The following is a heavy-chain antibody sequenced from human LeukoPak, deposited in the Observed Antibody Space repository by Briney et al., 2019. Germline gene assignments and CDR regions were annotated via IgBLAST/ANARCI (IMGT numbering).Heavy chain of an antibody. D-gene: IGHD2/OR15-2a*01. J-gene: IGHJ4*02. CDR2: ISYDGSNE. V-gene: IGHV3-30*04. Sequence: PGGSLRLSCAASGFTFSSYAMHWVRQAPGKGLEWVAVISYDGSNEYFADSVKGRFTVSRDNSKNTLYLQMNSLRPEDTAVYYCAKDLGVGAYLLFDYITSGLDSWGQGTLVIVSS. CDR3: AKDLGVGAYLLFDYITSGLDS. CDR1: GFTFSSYA.